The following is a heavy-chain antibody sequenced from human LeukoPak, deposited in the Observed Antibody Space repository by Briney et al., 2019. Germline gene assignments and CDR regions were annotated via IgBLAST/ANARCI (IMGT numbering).Heavy chain of an antibody. CDR3: ARALRITMVRGVIYYFDY. Sequence: ASVKVSCKASGYTFTSYDINWVRQATGQGLEWMGWMNPNSGNTGYAQKFQGRVTMTRNTSISTAYMELSSLRSEDTAVYYCARALRITMVRGVIYYFDYWGQGTLVTVSS. CDR1: GYTFTSYD. J-gene: IGHJ4*02. CDR2: MNPNSGNT. V-gene: IGHV1-8*01. D-gene: IGHD3-10*01.